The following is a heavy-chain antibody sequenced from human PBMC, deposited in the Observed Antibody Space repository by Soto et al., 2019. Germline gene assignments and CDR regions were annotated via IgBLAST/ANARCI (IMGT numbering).Heavy chain of an antibody. CDR1: GGTFSSYA. J-gene: IGHJ4*02. V-gene: IGHV1-69*13. CDR2: IIPIFGTA. Sequence: GASVKVSCKASGGTFSSYAISWVRQAPGQGLEWMGGIIPIFGTANYAQKFQGRVTITADESTSTAYMELSRLRSDDTAVYYCARSLSTIGARPDYWGQGTLVTVSS. D-gene: IGHD6-6*01. CDR3: ARSLSTIGARPDY.